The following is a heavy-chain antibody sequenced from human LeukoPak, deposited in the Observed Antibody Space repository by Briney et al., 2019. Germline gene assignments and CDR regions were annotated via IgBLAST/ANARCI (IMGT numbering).Heavy chain of an antibody. CDR2: IRSKANSYAA. CDR3: SASLKAYCSGGKCHSDYYYYGMDV. J-gene: IGHJ6*02. D-gene: IGHD2-15*01. CDR1: GFTFSGAA. V-gene: IGHV3-73*01. Sequence: GGSLRLSCVASGFTFSGAAIHWVRQASGGGLEWVGRIRSKANSYAAAYAASVEGRFTISRDDSKNTAFLQINALKTEDSAVYYCSASLKAYCSGGKCHSDYYYYGMDVWGQGTTVTVSS.